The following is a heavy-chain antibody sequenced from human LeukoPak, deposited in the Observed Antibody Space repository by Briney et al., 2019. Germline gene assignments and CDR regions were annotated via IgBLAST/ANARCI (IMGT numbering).Heavy chain of an antibody. Sequence: SETLSLTCAVYGGSFSGYYWSWIRQPPGKGLEWIWKINHSGSTNYNPSLKSRVTISVDPSKNQFSLKLSSVTAADTAVYSCARRGSGGQSYFRYWGQGTLVTVSS. D-gene: IGHD3-10*01. J-gene: IGHJ4*02. CDR3: ARRGSGGQSYFRY. CDR2: INHSGST. V-gene: IGHV4-34*01. CDR1: GGSFSGYY.